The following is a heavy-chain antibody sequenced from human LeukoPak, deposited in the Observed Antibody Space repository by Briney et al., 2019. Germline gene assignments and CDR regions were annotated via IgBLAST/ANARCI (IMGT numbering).Heavy chain of an antibody. CDR1: GGTFSSYA. D-gene: IGHD6-6*01. V-gene: IGHV1-69*13. CDR3: ARGSSSFDYYYGMDV. Sequence: WASVKVSCKASGGTFSSYAISWVRQAPGQGLEWMGGIIPIFGTASYAQKFQGRVTITADESTSTAYMELSSLRSEDTAVYYCARGSSSFDYYYGMDVWGQGTTVTVSS. CDR2: IIPIFGTA. J-gene: IGHJ6*02.